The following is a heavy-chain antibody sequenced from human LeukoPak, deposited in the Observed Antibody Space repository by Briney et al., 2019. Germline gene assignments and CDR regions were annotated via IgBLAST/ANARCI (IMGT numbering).Heavy chain of an antibody. Sequence: SETLSLTCTVSGGSISSYYWSWIRQPAGKGLEWIGRIYSSGSTNYNPSLKSRVTMSVDTSKNQFSLKLSSVTAADTAVYYCAREVDYDSSGYYSEPIDYWGQGTLVTVSS. D-gene: IGHD3-22*01. CDR2: IYSSGST. CDR1: GGSISSYY. CDR3: AREVDYDSSGYYSEPIDY. J-gene: IGHJ4*02. V-gene: IGHV4-4*07.